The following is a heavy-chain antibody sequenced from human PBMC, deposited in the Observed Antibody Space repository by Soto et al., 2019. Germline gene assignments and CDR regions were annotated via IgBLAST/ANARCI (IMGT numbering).Heavy chain of an antibody. D-gene: IGHD2-2*01. CDR2: IYWADDK. CDR3: AHGYVQLLATFHYFDS. Sequence: GPTLVNPTQTLTLACTFSGFSITGNVEGVGWIRQPPGKALEWLALIYWADDKRYSPSLRNRLTITLDNSKDQVILTMTDMGPADTATYYCAHGYVQLLATFHYFDSWGQGTQVTVSS. V-gene: IGHV2-5*02. CDR1: GFSITGNVEG. J-gene: IGHJ4*02.